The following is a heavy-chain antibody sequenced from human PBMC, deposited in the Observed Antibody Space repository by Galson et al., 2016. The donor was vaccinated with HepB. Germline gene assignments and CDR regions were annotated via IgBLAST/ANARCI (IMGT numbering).Heavy chain of an antibody. CDR2: IYYSGTT. Sequence: SETLSLTCTVSGGSISSINYYWGWIRQPPGKGLEWIGSIYYSGTTYHNPSLKSRVTLSVDTSKNQFSLNLSSVAAADTAMYYCSRQMYSRGWWDWYFDLWGRGTLVTVSS. CDR1: GGSISSINYY. J-gene: IGHJ2*01. V-gene: IGHV4-39*01. D-gene: IGHD6-13*01. CDR3: SRQMYSRGWWDWYFDL.